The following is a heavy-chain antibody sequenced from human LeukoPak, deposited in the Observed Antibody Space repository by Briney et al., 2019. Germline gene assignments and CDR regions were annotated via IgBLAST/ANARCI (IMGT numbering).Heavy chain of an antibody. V-gene: IGHV1-2*02. CDR1: GYTFTAYY. CDR3: ARGGQGAPLDY. D-gene: IGHD1-26*01. Sequence: GASVKVSCKPSGYTFTAYYMHWVRQAPRQGLEWMGWINPNSGGTNYAQKFQGRVTMTRDTSISTAYMELSRLRSDDTAVYSCARGGQGAPLDYWGQGSLVTVSS. J-gene: IGHJ4*02. CDR2: INPNSGGT.